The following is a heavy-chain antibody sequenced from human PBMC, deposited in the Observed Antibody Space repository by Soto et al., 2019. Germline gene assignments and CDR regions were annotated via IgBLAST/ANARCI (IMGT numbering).Heavy chain of an antibody. J-gene: IGHJ4*02. V-gene: IGHV4-39*01. CDR3: ARLERLGTISRYLDF. Sequence: SETLSLTCSVSDDSINSDKYYWGWIRQPPGKGLEWIGSIYYRGNAYYNPSLRTRVTISLDKSKSQFSLKLNSVTAADSAVYFCARLERLGTISRYLDFWGPGALVTVSS. CDR2: IYYRGNA. D-gene: IGHD1-1*01. CDR1: DDSINSDKYY.